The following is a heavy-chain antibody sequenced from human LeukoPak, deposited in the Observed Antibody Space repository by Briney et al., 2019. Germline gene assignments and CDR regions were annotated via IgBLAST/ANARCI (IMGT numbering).Heavy chain of an antibody. Sequence: GESLKISCKGSGYSFTSYWIGWVRQMPGKGLEWMGIIYPGDSDTRYSPSFQGQVTISADKSNSTAYLQWSSLKASDTAMYYCATQTILTGYSGAFDIWGQGTMVTVSS. CDR1: GYSFTSYW. CDR2: IYPGDSDT. D-gene: IGHD3-9*01. V-gene: IGHV5-51*01. J-gene: IGHJ3*02. CDR3: ATQTILTGYSGAFDI.